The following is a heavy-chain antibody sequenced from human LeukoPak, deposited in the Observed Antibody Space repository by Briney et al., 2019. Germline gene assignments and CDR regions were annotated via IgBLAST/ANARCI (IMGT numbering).Heavy chain of an antibody. CDR2: ISSSGST. CDR3: ARHLASRSSSGWYYVDY. D-gene: IGHD6-19*01. Sequence: SETLSLTCTVSGDSISSGDYYWSWIRQPAGKGLEWIGRISSSGSTNYNPSLKSRVTISVDTSKNQFSLKLSSVTASDRAIYYCARHLASRSSSGWYYVDYWGQGTLVTVSS. J-gene: IGHJ4*02. V-gene: IGHV4-61*02. CDR1: GDSISSGDYY.